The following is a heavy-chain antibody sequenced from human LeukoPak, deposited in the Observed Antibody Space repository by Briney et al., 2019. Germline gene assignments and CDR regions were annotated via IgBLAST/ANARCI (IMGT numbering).Heavy chain of an antibody. V-gene: IGHV4-39*07. J-gene: IGHJ4*02. Sequence: PSETLSLTCTVSGGSISSSSYYWGWIRQPPGKGLEWIGSIYYSGSTNYNPSLKSRVTISVDTSENQFSLKLSSVTAADTAVYYCARGYCSGGSCYYDYWGQGTLVTVSS. D-gene: IGHD2-15*01. CDR1: GGSISSSSYY. CDR3: ARGYCSGGSCYYDY. CDR2: IYYSGST.